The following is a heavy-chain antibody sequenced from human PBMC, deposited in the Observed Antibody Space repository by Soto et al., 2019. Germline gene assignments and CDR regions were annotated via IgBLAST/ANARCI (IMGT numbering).Heavy chain of an antibody. CDR1: GFTFSSYA. D-gene: IGHD3-10*01. J-gene: IGHJ6*02. V-gene: IGHV3-23*01. CDR2: ISGSGGST. Sequence: PGGSLRLSCAASGFTFSSYAMSWLRQAPGKWLEWVSAISGSGGSTYYADSVKGRFTISRDNSKNTLYLQMNSLRAEDTAVYYCAKISGPTYYYGSGYMDVWGQGXTVTVYS. CDR3: AKISGPTYYYGSGYMDV.